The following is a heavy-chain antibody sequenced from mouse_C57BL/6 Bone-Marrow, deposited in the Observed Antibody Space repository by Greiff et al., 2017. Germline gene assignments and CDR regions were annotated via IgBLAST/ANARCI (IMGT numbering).Heavy chain of an antibody. J-gene: IGHJ1*03. CDR1: GYTFTSYW. V-gene: IGHV1-50*01. Sequence: VQLQQPGAELVKPGASVKLSCKASGYTFTSYWMQWVKQRPGQGLEWIGEIDPSDSYTNYNQKFKGKATLTVDTSSSTAYMQLSSLTSEDSAVYYCARPDWWYFEVWGTGTTVTVSS. CDR2: IDPSDSYT. CDR3: ARPDWWYFEV. D-gene: IGHD4-1*01.